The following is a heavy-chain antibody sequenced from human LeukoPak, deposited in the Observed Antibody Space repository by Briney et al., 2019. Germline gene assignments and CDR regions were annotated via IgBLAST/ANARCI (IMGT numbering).Heavy chain of an antibody. CDR1: GGTFSSYA. CDR2: IIPIFGIA. D-gene: IGHD6-19*01. V-gene: IGHV1-69*04. J-gene: IGHJ5*02. Sequence: ASVKVSCKASGGTFSSYAISWVRQAPGQGLEWMGRIIPIFGIANYAQKFQGRVTITADKSTSTAYMELSSLRSEDTAVYYCAREYSSGWYWFDPWGQGTLVTVSS. CDR3: AREYSSGWYWFDP.